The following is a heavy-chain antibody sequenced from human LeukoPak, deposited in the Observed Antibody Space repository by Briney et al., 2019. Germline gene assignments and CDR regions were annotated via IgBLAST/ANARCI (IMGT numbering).Heavy chain of an antibody. D-gene: IGHD2-2*01. Sequence: ASVKVSCKASGYTFTSYGISWVRQAPGQGLEWMGWISAYNGNTNYAQKLQGRVTMTTDTSTSTAYMELRSLRSDDTAVYYCARHRADCSSTSCYGDFDYWGQGTLVTVSS. V-gene: IGHV1-18*01. CDR1: GYTFTSYG. CDR2: ISAYNGNT. J-gene: IGHJ4*02. CDR3: ARHRADCSSTSCYGDFDY.